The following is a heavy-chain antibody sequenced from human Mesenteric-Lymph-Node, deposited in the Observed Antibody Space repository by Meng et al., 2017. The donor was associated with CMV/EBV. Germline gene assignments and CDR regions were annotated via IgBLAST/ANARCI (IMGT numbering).Heavy chain of an antibody. D-gene: IGHD5-18*01. CDR3: ARGGSGYSYGLGY. CDR1: GFTFSGYW. Sequence: GESLKISCAASGFTFSGYWMHWVRQAPGKGLVWVSRINSDGSSTNYADSVKGRFTISRDNAKNTLYLQMNSLRAEDTAVYYCARGGSGYSYGLGYWGQGTLVTVSS. J-gene: IGHJ4*02. CDR2: INSDGSST. V-gene: IGHV3-74*01.